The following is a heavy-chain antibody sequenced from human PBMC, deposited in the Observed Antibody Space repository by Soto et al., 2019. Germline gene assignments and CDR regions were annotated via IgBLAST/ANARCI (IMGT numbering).Heavy chain of an antibody. CDR3: ARISRGEASVRYFDL. CDR2: ISNSGGTT. CDR1: GFGFGDHG. Sequence: EVQLLESGGTLGQPGGSLRLSCSASGFGFGDHGMSWVRQAPGKGLEWVATISNSGGTTLYADSVKGRFTISRDNFRQEVGLLVGSLRVSDTAIYFCARISRGEASVRYFDLWGQGTLVTVSS. J-gene: IGHJ4*02. D-gene: IGHD2-21*01. V-gene: IGHV3-23*01.